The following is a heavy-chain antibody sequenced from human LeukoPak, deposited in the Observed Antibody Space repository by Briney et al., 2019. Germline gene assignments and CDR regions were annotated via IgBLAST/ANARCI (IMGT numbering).Heavy chain of an antibody. V-gene: IGHV3-23*01. D-gene: IGHD3-22*01. J-gene: IGHJ4*02. Sequence: PGGSLRLSCAASGFNFSNHAMSWVRQTPGKGLEWVSAISGSGGSTYYADSVKGRFTISRDNSKNTLYLQMNSLRAEDTAVYYCAKDAGYYYDSSGYYYYWGQGTLVTVSS. CDR2: ISGSGGST. CDR1: GFNFSNHA. CDR3: AKDAGYYYDSSGYYYY.